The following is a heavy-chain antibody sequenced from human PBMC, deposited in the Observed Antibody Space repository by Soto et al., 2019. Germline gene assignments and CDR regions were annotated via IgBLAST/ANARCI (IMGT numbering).Heavy chain of an antibody. CDR2: IWYDGSNK. D-gene: IGHD2-15*01. CDR1: GFTFSSYG. V-gene: IGHV3-33*01. J-gene: IGHJ1*01. Sequence: QVQLVESGGGVVQPGRSLRLSCAASGFTFSSYGMHWVRQAPGKGLEWVAVIWYDGSNKYYADSVKGRFTISRDNSKNTLYLQMNSLRAEDTAVYYCARDSEWGLDCSGGSCYSAGYFQHWGQGTLVTVSS. CDR3: ARDSEWGLDCSGGSCYSAGYFQH.